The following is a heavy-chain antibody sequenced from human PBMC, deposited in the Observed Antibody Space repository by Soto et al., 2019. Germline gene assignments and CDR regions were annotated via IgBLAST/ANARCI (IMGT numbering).Heavy chain of an antibody. D-gene: IGHD3-10*01. J-gene: IGHJ6*02. Sequence: GGSLRLSCAASGFTFSSYWMSWVRQAPGKGLEWVANIKQDGSEKYYVGSVKGRFTISRDNAKNSLYLQMNSLRAEDTAVYYCASLTMVRGVIKYYYYGMDVWGQGTTVTVSS. CDR2: IKQDGSEK. CDR1: GFTFSSYW. CDR3: ASLTMVRGVIKYYYYGMDV. V-gene: IGHV3-7*01.